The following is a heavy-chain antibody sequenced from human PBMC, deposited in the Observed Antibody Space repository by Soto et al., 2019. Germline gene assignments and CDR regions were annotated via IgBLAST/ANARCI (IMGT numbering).Heavy chain of an antibody. J-gene: IGHJ4*02. Sequence: GASVKVSCKASGGTFSSYAISWVRQAPGQGLEWMGGIIPIFGTANYAQKFQGRVTITADESTSTAYMELSSLRSEDTAVYYCARGSYDFWSGYSTYWGQGTLVTVSS. D-gene: IGHD3-3*01. CDR3: ARGSYDFWSGYSTY. CDR1: GGTFSSYA. CDR2: IIPIFGTA. V-gene: IGHV1-69*13.